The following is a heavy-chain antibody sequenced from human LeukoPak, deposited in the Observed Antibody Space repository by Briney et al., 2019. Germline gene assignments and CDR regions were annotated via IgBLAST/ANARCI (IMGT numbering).Heavy chain of an antibody. J-gene: IGHJ4*02. CDR1: GGTFSSYA. CDR3: ARDIGITGTTGYIDY. V-gene: IGHV1-69*04. D-gene: IGHD1-20*01. CDR2: IIPILGIA. Sequence: SVKVSCKASGGTFSSYAISWVRQAPGQGLEWMGRIIPILGIANYAQKFQGRVTITADKSTSTAYMELSSLRSEDTAVYYCARDIGITGTTGYIDYWGQGTLVTVSS.